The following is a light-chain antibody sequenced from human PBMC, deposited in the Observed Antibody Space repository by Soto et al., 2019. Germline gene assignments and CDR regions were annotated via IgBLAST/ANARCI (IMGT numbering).Light chain of an antibody. CDR1: SRDVGAYDY. CDR3: CSYADGSIYF. J-gene: IGLJ1*01. CDR2: YVD. Sequence: QSVLTQPASVSGSPGQSITISCTGTSRDVGAYDYVSWYLQYPDRAPQLLIYYVDHRPSGVSSRFSGSKSGNTASLTISGLQAEDEGDYYCCSYADGSIYFFGTGTKVTLL. V-gene: IGLV2-14*03.